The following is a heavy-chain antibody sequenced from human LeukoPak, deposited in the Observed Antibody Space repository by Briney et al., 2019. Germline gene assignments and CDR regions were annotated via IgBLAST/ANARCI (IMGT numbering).Heavy chain of an antibody. D-gene: IGHD3-10*01. CDR3: ARETGWFGEPYLFDY. V-gene: IGHV3-48*04. J-gene: IGHJ4*02. CDR1: GFTFSSYG. Sequence: GGSLRLSCAASGFTFSSYGMHWVRQAPGKGLEWVSYISSSGSTIYYADSVKGRFTISRDNAKNSLYLQMNSLRAEDTAVYYCARETGWFGEPYLFDYWGQGTLVTVSS. CDR2: ISSSGSTI.